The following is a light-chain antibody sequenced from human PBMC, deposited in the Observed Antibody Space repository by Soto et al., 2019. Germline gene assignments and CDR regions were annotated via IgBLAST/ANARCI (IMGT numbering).Light chain of an antibody. CDR1: SSDVGAYNY. J-gene: IGLJ3*02. CDR3: SSFASSNTWV. CDR2: EVT. Sequence: QSVLTQPPSASGSRGQSVTISCTGTSSDVGAYNYVSWYQQHAGKAPKLVIYEVTKRPSGVPDRFSGSKSANTASLTVSGLQAEDEADYYCSSFASSNTWVFGGGTNLTVL. V-gene: IGLV2-8*01.